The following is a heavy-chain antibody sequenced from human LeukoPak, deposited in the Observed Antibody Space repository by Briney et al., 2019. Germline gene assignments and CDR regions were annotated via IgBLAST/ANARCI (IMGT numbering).Heavy chain of an antibody. J-gene: IGHJ4*02. D-gene: IGHD3-16*01. Sequence: PGGSLILSCAASGFTFSSYSMNWVRQAPGKGLEWVSSISSSSSYIYYAGSVKGRFTISRDNAKNSLYLQMNSLRAEDTAVYYCARRGYYFDYWGQGTLVTVSS. CDR1: GFTFSSYS. CDR3: ARRGYYFDY. CDR2: ISSSSSYI. V-gene: IGHV3-21*01.